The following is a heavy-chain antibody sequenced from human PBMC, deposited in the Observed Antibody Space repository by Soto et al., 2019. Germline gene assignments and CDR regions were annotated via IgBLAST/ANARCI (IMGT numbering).Heavy chain of an antibody. CDR2: INAGNGNT. CDR1: GYTFTSYA. J-gene: IGHJ3*02. V-gene: IGHV1-3*01. Sequence: GASVKVSCKASGYTFTSYAMHWVRQAPGQRLEWMGWINAGNGNTKYSQKFQGRVTITRDTSASTAYMELSSLRSEDTAVYYCARDLLGYCSSTSCYGAFDIWGQGTMVTVSS. CDR3: ARDLLGYCSSTSCYGAFDI. D-gene: IGHD2-2*01.